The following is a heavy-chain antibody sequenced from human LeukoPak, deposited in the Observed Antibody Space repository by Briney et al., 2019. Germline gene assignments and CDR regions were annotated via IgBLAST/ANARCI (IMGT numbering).Heavy chain of an antibody. D-gene: IGHD2-15*01. J-gene: IGHJ4*02. V-gene: IGHV1-69*04. Sequence: SVKVPCKASGGTFSSYAISWVRQAPGQGLEWMGRIIPILGIANYAQKFQGRVTITADKSTSTAYMELSSLRSEDTAVYYCARPYCSGGSCPLDYWGQGTLVTVSS. CDR1: GGTFSSYA. CDR2: IIPILGIA. CDR3: ARPYCSGGSCPLDY.